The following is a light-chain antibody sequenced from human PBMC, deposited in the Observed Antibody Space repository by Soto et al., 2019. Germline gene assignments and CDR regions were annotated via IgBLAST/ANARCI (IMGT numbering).Light chain of an antibody. CDR3: QHYGSSIYT. V-gene: IGKV3-20*01. CDR2: GTS. Sequence: ENMLTQSPGTLSLSPGERANLSCRASQSVDSSYLAWYQQKPGQAPRLLIYGTSSRATGIPDRFSGSGSGTDFSLTINKLEPEDFAVYYCQHYGSSIYTFGQGTKLEIK. CDR1: QSVDSSY. J-gene: IGKJ2*01.